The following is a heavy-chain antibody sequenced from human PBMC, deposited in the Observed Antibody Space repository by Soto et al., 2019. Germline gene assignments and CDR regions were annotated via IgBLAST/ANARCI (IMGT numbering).Heavy chain of an antibody. CDR3: GRVPPFGIYPWGYYQDVRAF. CDR1: GFTFSSYW. V-gene: IGHV3-7*01. J-gene: IGHJ6*02. CDR2: IKQDGGEK. Sequence: GALRISCAASGFTFSSYWMSWVRQAPGKGLEWVANIKQDGGEKYYVDSVKGRFTISRDNAKNSLYLQMNTRGAEDPVVYYCGRVPPFGIYPWGYYQDVRAFGGQGPTVP. D-gene: IGHD1-26*01.